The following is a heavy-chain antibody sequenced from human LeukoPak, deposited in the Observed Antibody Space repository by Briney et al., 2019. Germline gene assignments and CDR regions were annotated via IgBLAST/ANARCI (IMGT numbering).Heavy chain of an antibody. Sequence: SETLSLTCTVSGDSISTYYWSWIRQPPGKGLEWIGYIYYRVTSDYNPSLKSRVTMSVDMSTRQISLKLSSVTAADTAVYYCARRVGATPYYFDYWGQGTLVTVSS. V-gene: IGHV4-59*12. D-gene: IGHD1-26*01. J-gene: IGHJ4*02. CDR2: IYYRVTS. CDR3: ARRVGATPYYFDY. CDR1: GDSISTYY.